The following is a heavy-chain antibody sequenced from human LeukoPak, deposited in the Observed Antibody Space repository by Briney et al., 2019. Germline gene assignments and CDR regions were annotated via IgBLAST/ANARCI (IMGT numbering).Heavy chain of an antibody. Sequence: GGSLRLSCEASGFTFTNYWMHWVRQAPGEGLVWVSLIETDGSRTRYADSVKGRFTISRDNAKNTLYLQMNSLRAEDTAVYYCARDHDGYDYWGQGTLVTVSS. D-gene: IGHD5-18*01. CDR2: IETDGSRT. CDR1: GFTFTNYW. J-gene: IGHJ4*02. V-gene: IGHV3-74*01. CDR3: ARDHDGYDY.